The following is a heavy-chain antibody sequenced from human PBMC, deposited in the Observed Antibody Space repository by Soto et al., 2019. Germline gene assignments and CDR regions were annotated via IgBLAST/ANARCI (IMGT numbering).Heavy chain of an antibody. D-gene: IGHD3-10*01. V-gene: IGHV1-8*01. J-gene: IGHJ4*02. CDR3: ARGRASGSYYLLDY. CDR1: GDTFTTYD. Sequence: VASVKVSCKASGDTFTTYDINWGRQATGHGLEWMGWINPNSGNIGYAQRFQGRVTMTRDTAIRTAYMEVGSLRSDDTAVHYCARGRASGSYYLLDYWGQGTLVTVYS. CDR2: INPNSGNI.